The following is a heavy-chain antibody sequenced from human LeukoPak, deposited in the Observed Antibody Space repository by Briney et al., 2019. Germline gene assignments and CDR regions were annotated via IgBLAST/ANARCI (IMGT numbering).Heavy chain of an antibody. CDR2: ISGSGGST. J-gene: IGHJ4*02. D-gene: IGHD3-9*01. Sequence: GGSLRLSCAASGFTFSSYAMSWVRQAPGKGLEWVSAISGSGGSTYYADSVKGRFTISRDNSKNTLYLQMNSLRAEDTAVYYCAKDLGYFDWLLHPFDYWGQGTLVTVSS. CDR3: AKDLGYFDWLLHPFDY. V-gene: IGHV3-23*01. CDR1: GFTFSSYA.